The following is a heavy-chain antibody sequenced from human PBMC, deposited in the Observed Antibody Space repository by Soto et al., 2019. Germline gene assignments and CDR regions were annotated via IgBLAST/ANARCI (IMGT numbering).Heavy chain of an antibody. CDR1: GGSISSSSYY. D-gene: IGHD4-17*01. Sequence: SETLSLTCTVSGGSISSSSYYWGWIRQPPGKGLEWIGSIYYSGSTYYNPSLKSRVTISVDTSKNQFSLKLSSVTAADTAVYYCARHYRYGDYVIYFDYWGQGTLVTVSS. J-gene: IGHJ4*02. CDR2: IYYSGST. CDR3: ARHYRYGDYVIYFDY. V-gene: IGHV4-39*01.